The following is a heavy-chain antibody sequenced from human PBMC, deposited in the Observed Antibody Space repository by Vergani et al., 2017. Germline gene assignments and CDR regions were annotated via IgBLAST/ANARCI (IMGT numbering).Heavy chain of an antibody. J-gene: IGHJ5*02. CDR2: TWYEGNNK. CDR3: ARDLRLLYNRFDP. D-gene: IGHD1-14*01. Sequence: QVQLVESGGGVVQPGRSLRLSCAASGFTFNQYGMHWVRQAPGKGLEWVAVTWYEGNNKQYADSVKGRLTISRDNSKSTMYLQMNSLRDADTGVYYCARDLRLLYNRFDPWGQGTLVTVSS. V-gene: IGHV3-33*01. CDR1: GFTFNQYG.